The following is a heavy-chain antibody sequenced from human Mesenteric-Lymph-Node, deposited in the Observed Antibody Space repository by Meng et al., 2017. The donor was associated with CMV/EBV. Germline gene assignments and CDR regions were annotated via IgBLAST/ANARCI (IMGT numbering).Heavy chain of an antibody. Sequence: GQQQQVGAGLFKPSETLSRTCSVCGGSFRGYYWSWIRQPPGKGLEWIGEINHSGSTNYNPSLKSRVTISVDTSKNQFSLKLSSVTAADTAVYYCARHQRWLKSEGGFNYWGQGTLVTVSS. J-gene: IGHJ4*02. V-gene: IGHV4-34*01. CDR3: ARHQRWLKSEGGFNY. D-gene: IGHD4-23*01. CDR2: INHSGST. CDR1: GGSFRGYY.